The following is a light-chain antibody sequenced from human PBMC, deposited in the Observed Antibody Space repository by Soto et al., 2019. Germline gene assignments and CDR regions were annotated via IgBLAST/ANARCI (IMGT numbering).Light chain of an antibody. J-gene: IGLJ3*02. CDR2: DTH. CDR1: NSNIGAGYD. Sequence: QSVLTQPPSVSGAPGQRVSISCTGTNSNIGAGYDVHWYQQLPGAAPRLLIFDTHDRPSGVPERFSGSKSGTSATLAITGXXXXDEADYFCQSYDNNLSGSEVFGGGTQLTVL. V-gene: IGLV1-40*01. CDR3: QSYDNNLSGSEV.